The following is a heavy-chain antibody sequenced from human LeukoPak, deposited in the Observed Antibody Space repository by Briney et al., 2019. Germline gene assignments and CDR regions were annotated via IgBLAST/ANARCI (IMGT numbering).Heavy chain of an antibody. V-gene: IGHV3-23*01. CDR1: GFTFSSYA. J-gene: IGHJ6*02. CDR2: ISGSGGST. CDR3: AKGMYVGYYYGMDA. D-gene: IGHD1-26*01. Sequence: GRSLRLSCAASGFTFSSYAMSWVRQAPGKGLGWVSAISGSGGSTYYADSVKGRFTISRDNSKNTLYLQMNSLRAEDTAVYYCAKGMYVGYYYGMDAWGQGTTVTVSS.